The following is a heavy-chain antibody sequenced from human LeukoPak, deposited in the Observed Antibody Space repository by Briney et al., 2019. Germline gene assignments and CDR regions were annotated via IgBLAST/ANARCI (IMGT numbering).Heavy chain of an antibody. CDR1: GFIVSSNY. CDR2: IYSGGGT. CDR3: ARGASRDGSGY. J-gene: IGHJ4*02. V-gene: IGHV3-66*01. D-gene: IGHD5-24*01. Sequence: GGSLRLSCAASGFIVSSNYMTWVRQAPGKGLEWVSVIYSGGGTYYADSVKGRFTISRDNSKNTLYLQMNSLRAEDTAVYYCARGASRDGSGYWGQGTLVTVSS.